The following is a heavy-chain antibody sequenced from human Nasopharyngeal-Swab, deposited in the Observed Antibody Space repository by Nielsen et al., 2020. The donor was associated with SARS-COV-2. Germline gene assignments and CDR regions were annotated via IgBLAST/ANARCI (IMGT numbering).Heavy chain of an antibody. V-gene: IGHV1-69*13. CDR2: IIPIFGTA. CDR3: ARVAPLGPAMATAHFDY. D-gene: IGHD5-18*01. CDR1: GGTFSGYA. Sequence: SVKVSCKASGGTFSGYAISWVRQAPGQGLEWMGGIIPIFGTANYAQKFQGRVTITADESTSTAYMELSSLRSEDTAVYYCARVAPLGPAMATAHFDYWGQGTLVTVSS. J-gene: IGHJ4*02.